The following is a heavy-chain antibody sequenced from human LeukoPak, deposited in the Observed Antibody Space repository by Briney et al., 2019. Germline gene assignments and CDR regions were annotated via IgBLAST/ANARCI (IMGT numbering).Heavy chain of an antibody. CDR2: ISSSSSYI. J-gene: IGHJ4*02. D-gene: IGHD4-17*01. CDR3: AREPFRNYGDAQGDY. CDR1: EFTFNTYG. Sequence: PGGSLRLSCAASEFTFNTYGMNWVRQAPGKGLEWVSSISSSSSYIYYADSVKGRFTISRDNAKNSLYLQMNSLRAEDTAVYYCAREPFRNYGDAQGDYWGQGTLVTVSS. V-gene: IGHV3-21*01.